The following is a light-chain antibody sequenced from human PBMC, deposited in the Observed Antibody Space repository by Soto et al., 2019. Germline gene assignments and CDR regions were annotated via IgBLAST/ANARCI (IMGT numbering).Light chain of an antibody. CDR1: SSNIGAGYD. CDR2: GNS. Sequence: QSVLTQPPSVSGAPGQRVTISCTGSSSNIGAGYDVHWYQQLPGTAPKLLIYGNSNRPSGVPDRFSGSKSGTSASLAITGLQAEDEAHYYCQSYDSSLSGSLFGGGTKLTVL. V-gene: IGLV1-40*01. J-gene: IGLJ2*01. CDR3: QSYDSSLSGSL.